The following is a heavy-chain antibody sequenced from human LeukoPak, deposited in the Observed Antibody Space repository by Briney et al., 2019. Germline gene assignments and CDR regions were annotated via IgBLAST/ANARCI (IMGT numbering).Heavy chain of an antibody. CDR1: GFTFSRYA. CDR2: ITSGSNT. V-gene: IGHV3-23*01. J-gene: IGHJ4*02. CDR3: ANRDY. Sequence: TGGSLRLSCAASGFTFSRYAMTWVRQPPGKGLEWVSSITSGSNTYYADSVKGRFTISRDNSKNTVFLQMNSLRAEDTAVYYCANRDYWGQGALVTVSS.